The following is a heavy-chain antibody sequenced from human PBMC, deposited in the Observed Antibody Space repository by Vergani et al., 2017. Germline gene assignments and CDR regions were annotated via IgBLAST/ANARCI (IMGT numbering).Heavy chain of an antibody. CDR2: INHSGST. V-gene: IGHV4-34*01. Sequence: QVQLQQWGAGLLKPSETLSLTCAVYGGSFSGYYWSWIRQPPGKGLEWIGEINHSGSTNYNPSLKSRVTISVDTSKNQFSLKLSSVTAADTAVYYCARLSGKTLQVWMGPGREPGPHPYFDYGGQGTLVTVSS. CDR3: ARLSGKTLQVWMGPGREPGPHPYFDY. D-gene: IGHD4-11*01. J-gene: IGHJ4*02. CDR1: GGSFSGYY.